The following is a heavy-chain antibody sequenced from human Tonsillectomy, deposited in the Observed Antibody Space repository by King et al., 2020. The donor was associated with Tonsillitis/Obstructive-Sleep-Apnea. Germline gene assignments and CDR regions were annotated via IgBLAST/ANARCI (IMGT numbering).Heavy chain of an antibody. CDR1: GYTFTSYG. Sequence: VQLVESGAEVKKPGASVKVSCKASGYTFTSYGVSWVRQAPGQGLEWMGWISTYNGNTTYAQKLQDRVTMTTDTSANTAYMELRSLRSDDMAVYYCARNDYASGSYYNSPFDSRGQEPWSPSPQ. CDR3: ARNDYASGSYYNSPFDS. CDR2: ISTYNGNT. D-gene: IGHD3-10*01. J-gene: IGHJ4*01. V-gene: IGHV1-18*03.